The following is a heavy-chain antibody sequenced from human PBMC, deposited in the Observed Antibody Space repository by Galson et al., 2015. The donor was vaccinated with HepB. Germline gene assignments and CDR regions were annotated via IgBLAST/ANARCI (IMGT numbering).Heavy chain of an antibody. J-gene: IGHJ4*02. CDR1: GYTFTSYG. V-gene: IGHV1-18*01. CDR2: ISVHTGNT. Sequence: SGYTFTSYGISWVRQAPGQGLEWMGWISVHTGNTKYAQNLQGRVTMTTDTSTSTAYMELKSLRSDDTAVYYCARGRPYYDFWSGSPYYFDYWGQGTLVTVSS. D-gene: IGHD3-3*01. CDR3: ARGRPYYDFWSGSPYYFDY.